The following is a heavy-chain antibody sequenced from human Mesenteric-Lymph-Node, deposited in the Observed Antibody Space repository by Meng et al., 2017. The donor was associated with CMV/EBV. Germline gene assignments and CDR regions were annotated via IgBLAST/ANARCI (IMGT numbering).Heavy chain of an antibody. CDR1: GGSFSGYY. V-gene: IGHV4-34*01. CDR3: ARASWYSSDYYYYYGMDV. Sequence: GSLRLSCAVYGGSFSGYYWSWIRQPPGKGLEWIGEINHSGSTNYNPSLKSRVTISVDTSKNQFSLKLSSVTAADTAAYYCARASWYSSDYYYYYGMDVWGQGTTVTVSS. CDR2: INHSGST. J-gene: IGHJ6*02. D-gene: IGHD6-13*01.